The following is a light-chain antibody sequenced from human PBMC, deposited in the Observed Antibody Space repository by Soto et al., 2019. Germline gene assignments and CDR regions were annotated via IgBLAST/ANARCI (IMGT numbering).Light chain of an antibody. J-gene: IGLJ3*02. Sequence: QSVLTQPASVSGSPGQSITISCTGTSSDVGGYNYVSWYQQHPGKAPKLMIHEVSNRPSGVSNRFSGSKSGNTASLTISGLQAEDEADYYCSSYTRSSPPWVFGGGTKLTVL. CDR3: SSYTRSSPPWV. CDR1: SSDVGGYNY. CDR2: EVS. V-gene: IGLV2-14*01.